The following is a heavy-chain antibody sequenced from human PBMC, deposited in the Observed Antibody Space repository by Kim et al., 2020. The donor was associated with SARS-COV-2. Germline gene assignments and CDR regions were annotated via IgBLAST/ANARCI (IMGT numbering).Heavy chain of an antibody. V-gene: IGHV1-69*04. J-gene: IGHJ3*02. D-gene: IGHD3-22*01. Sequence: QGRVTITADKSTSTAYMELSSLRSEDTAVYYCARDRGHYYDSSGDDAFDIWGQGTMVTVSS. CDR3: ARDRGHYYDSSGDDAFDI.